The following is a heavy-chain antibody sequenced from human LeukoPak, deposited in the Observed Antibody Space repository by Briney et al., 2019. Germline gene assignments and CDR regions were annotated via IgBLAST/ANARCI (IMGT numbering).Heavy chain of an antibody. Sequence: SQTLSLTCAVSGVSISSGGYSWRWIRQPPGKGLEWIGYIYHSGSTYYNPSLKSRVTISVDRSKNQFSLKLSSVTAADTAVYYCARAIAAAGPYYFDYWGQGTLVTVSS. CDR1: GVSISSGGYS. V-gene: IGHV4-30-2*01. J-gene: IGHJ4*02. D-gene: IGHD6-13*01. CDR3: ARAIAAAGPYYFDY. CDR2: IYHSGST.